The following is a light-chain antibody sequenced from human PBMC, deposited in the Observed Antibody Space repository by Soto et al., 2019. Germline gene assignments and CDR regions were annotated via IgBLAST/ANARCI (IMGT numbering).Light chain of an antibody. V-gene: IGLV2-14*03. Sequence: QSFLTQPASVSGSPGQSITIACTGTSSDVGAYKYVSWYQQHPGKAPKLIIYGVSNRPSGVSNRFSGSKSGNTAFLTISGLQPEDEADYYCSSFTGTTTLDVFGTGTKVTVL. J-gene: IGLJ1*01. CDR2: GVS. CDR3: SSFTGTTTLDV. CDR1: SSDVGAYKY.